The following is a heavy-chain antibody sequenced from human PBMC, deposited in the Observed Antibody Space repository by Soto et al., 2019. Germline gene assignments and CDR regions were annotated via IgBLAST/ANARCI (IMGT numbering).Heavy chain of an antibody. D-gene: IGHD2-8*01. CDR1: GYRFSSYW. CDR3: ARQGSNGAYYYYGMDV. Sequence: GESLKISCQGSGYRFSSYWIAWVRQMPGKGLEWMGVIYPGDSDTIYSPSFQGQVTFSVDKSTSTAYLQWSSLKASDTAMYYCARQGSNGAYYYYGMDVWGQGTTVTVSS. CDR2: IYPGDSDT. V-gene: IGHV5-51*01. J-gene: IGHJ6*02.